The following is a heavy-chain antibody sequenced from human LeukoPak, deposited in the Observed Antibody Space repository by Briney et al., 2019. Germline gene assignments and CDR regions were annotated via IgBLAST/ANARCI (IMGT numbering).Heavy chain of an antibody. D-gene: IGHD3-22*01. CDR1: GGSISSGGYS. J-gene: IGHJ4*01. V-gene: IGHV4-30-2*01. Sequence: PSETQTLSCAASGGSISSGGYSGSWIRQPPGQGLEWIGYLYHSGNTYYNPSHKRRVTISVDRSNNQFSLKLTSVTAEDTAVYYCARESSGYLYDFWGQGTVVTVSS. CDR2: LYHSGNT. CDR3: ARESSGYLYDF.